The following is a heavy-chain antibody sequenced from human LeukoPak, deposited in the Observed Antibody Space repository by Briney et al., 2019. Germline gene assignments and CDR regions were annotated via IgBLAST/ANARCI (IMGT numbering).Heavy chain of an antibody. CDR2: IYYSGST. CDR1: GGSISSYY. J-gene: IGHJ6*02. Sequence: SETLSLTCTVSGGSISSYYWSWIRQPTGKGLEWIGYIYYSGSTNYNPSLKSRVTISVDTSKNQFSLKLSSVTAADTAVYYCARQVSYYDSEGGPNYYYYYGMDVWGQGTTVTVSS. CDR3: ARQVSYYDSEGGPNYYYYYGMDV. V-gene: IGHV4-59*08. D-gene: IGHD3-22*01.